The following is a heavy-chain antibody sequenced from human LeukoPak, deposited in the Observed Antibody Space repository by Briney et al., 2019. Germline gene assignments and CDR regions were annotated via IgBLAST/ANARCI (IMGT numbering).Heavy chain of an antibody. V-gene: IGHV1-69*13. Sequence: SVKVSCKASGGTFSSYAISWVRQAPGQGLEWMGGIIPIFGTANYAQKFQGRVTITADESTSTAYMELSSLRSEDTAVYYCASDYGGDSAHYYYGMDVWGQGTTVTVSS. CDR3: ASDYGGDSAHYYYGMDV. CDR1: GGTFSSYA. D-gene: IGHD4-23*01. J-gene: IGHJ6*02. CDR2: IIPIFGTA.